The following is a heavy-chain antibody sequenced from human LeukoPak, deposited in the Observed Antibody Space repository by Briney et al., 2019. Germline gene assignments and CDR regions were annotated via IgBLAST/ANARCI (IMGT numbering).Heavy chain of an antibody. D-gene: IGHD1-1*01. CDR2: ISSSSSYI. J-gene: IGHJ4*02. V-gene: IGHV3-21*01. CDR3: ARGNIRTTVLIY. CDR1: GFTFSSYS. Sequence: GGSLRLSCAASGFTFSSYSMNWVRQAPGKGLEWVSSISSSSSYIYYADSVKGRFTISRDNAKNSLYLQMNSLRAEDTAVYYCARGNIRTTVLIYWGQGTLVTVSS.